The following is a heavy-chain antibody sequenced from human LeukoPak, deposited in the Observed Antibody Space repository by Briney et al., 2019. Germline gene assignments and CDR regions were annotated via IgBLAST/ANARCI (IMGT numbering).Heavy chain of an antibody. D-gene: IGHD3-10*01. CDR2: INHSGST. CDR3: ARVKGVVRGVIKYYYYYYMDV. V-gene: IGHV4-34*01. Sequence: PSETLSLTCAVYGGSFSGYYWSWIRQPPGKGLEWPGEINHSGSTNYDPSLKSRVTISVDTSKNQFSLKLSSVTAADTAVYYCARVKGVVRGVIKYYYYYYMDVWGKGTTVTVSS. J-gene: IGHJ6*03. CDR1: GGSFSGYY.